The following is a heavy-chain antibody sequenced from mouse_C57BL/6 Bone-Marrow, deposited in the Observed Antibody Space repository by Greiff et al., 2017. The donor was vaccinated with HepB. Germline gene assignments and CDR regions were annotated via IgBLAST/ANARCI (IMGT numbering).Heavy chain of an antibody. V-gene: IGHV6-3*01. Sequence: EVKVEESGGGLVQPGGSMKLSCVASGFTFSNYWMNWVRQSPEKGLEWVAQIRLKSDNYATHYAESVKGRFTISRDDSKSSVYLQMNNLRAEDTGIYYCTSRWDGAMDYWGQGTSVTVSS. J-gene: IGHJ4*01. CDR2: IRLKSDNYAT. D-gene: IGHD4-1*01. CDR3: TSRWDGAMDY. CDR1: GFTFSNYW.